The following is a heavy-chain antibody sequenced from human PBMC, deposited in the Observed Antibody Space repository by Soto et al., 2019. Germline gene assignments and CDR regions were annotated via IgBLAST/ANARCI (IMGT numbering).Heavy chain of an antibody. CDR1: GGSISSGGYS. V-gene: IGHV4-30-2*01. D-gene: IGHD3-10*01. J-gene: IGHJ4*02. CDR3: ARAGASMVRGVIITSYFDY. CDR2: IYHSGST. Sequence: SETLSLTCAVSGGSISSGGYSWSWIRQPPGKGLEWIGYIYHSGSTYYNPSLKSRVTISVDRSKNQFSLKLSSVTAADTAVYYCARAGASMVRGVIITSYFDYWGQGTLVTVSS.